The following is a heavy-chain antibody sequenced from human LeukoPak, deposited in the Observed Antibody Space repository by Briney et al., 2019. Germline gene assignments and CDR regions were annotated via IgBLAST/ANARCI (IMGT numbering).Heavy chain of an antibody. J-gene: IGHJ5*02. CDR1: GGSFSGYY. CDR3: ARVLGRVWFDP. V-gene: IGHV4-34*01. Sequence: SETLSLTCAVYGGSFSGYYWSWIRQPPGKGLEWIGEINHSGSTNYNPSLKSRVTISVDTSKNQFSLKLSSVTAADTAVYYCARVLGRVWFDPWGQGTLVTVSS. D-gene: IGHD1-14*01. CDR2: INHSGST.